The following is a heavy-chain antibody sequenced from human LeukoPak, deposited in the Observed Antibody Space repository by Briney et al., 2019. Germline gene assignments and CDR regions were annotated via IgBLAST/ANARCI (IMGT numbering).Heavy chain of an antibody. V-gene: IGHV4-34*01. CDR1: GGSFSGYY. CDR3: ARRVGRWFGERAYYYNYMDV. Sequence: SSETLSLTCAVYGGSFSGYYWSWIRQPPGKGLEWIGEINHSGSTNYNPSLKSRVTISVDTSKNQFSLKLSSVTAADTAVYYCARRVGRWFGERAYYYNYMDVCGQGTLVTVSS. J-gene: IGHJ6*03. CDR2: INHSGST. D-gene: IGHD3-10*01.